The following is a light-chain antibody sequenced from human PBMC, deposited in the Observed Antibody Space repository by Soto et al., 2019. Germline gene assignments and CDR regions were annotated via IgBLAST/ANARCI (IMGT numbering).Light chain of an antibody. CDR3: QKYYNLPLT. Sequence: ELVLTQSPATLSVSPGERATLSCRASQSFSRNVAWYQQKPGQAPSRLIYGTSTRVTSIPAMFSGSESGTEFNLTIKSLQSEDFAVYYWQKYYNLPLTFGGGTQVEIK. J-gene: IGKJ4*01. CDR2: GTS. CDR1: QSFSRN. V-gene: IGKV3-15*01.